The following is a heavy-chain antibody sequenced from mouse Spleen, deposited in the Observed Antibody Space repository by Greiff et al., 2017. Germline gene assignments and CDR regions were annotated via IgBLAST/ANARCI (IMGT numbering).Heavy chain of an antibody. J-gene: IGHJ2*01. CDR1: GFNIKDDY. CDR3: TTSMALYRYDGRGYFDY. Sequence: DVQLQESGAELVRPGASVKLSCTASGFNIKDDYMHWVKQRPEQGLEWIGWIDPENGDTEYASKFQGKATITADTSSNTAYLQLSSLTSEDTAVYYCTTSMALYRYDGRGYFDYWGQGTTLTVSS. CDR2: IDPENGDT. D-gene: IGHD2-14*01. V-gene: IGHV14-4*01.